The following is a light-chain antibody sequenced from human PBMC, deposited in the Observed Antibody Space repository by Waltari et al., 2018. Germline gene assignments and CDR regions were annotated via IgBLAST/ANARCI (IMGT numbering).Light chain of an antibody. CDR2: DAS. CDR1: RGISSA. Sequence: AIQLTQSPSSLPASEGDRVTITCRASRGISSALAWHQQKPGKAPKFLIYDASTLGSGVPSRFSGSGSGTDFTLTISSLQPEDFATYYCQQFYNSPITFGQGTRLEIK. J-gene: IGKJ5*01. CDR3: QQFYNSPIT. V-gene: IGKV1D-13*01.